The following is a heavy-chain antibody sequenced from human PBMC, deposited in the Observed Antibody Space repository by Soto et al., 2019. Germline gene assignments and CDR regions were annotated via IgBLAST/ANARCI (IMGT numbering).Heavy chain of an antibody. J-gene: IGHJ5*02. CDR3: ARVRWYYDSSGYYSDP. D-gene: IGHD3-22*01. CDR2: IIPIFGTA. Sequence: QVQLVQSGAEVKKPGSSVKVSCKASGGTFSSYAISWVRQAPGQGLEWMGGIIPIFGTANYEQKFQGRVTITADESTSTAYMELSSLRSEDTAVYYCARVRWYYDSSGYYSDPWGQGTLVTVSS. V-gene: IGHV1-69*01. CDR1: GGTFSSYA.